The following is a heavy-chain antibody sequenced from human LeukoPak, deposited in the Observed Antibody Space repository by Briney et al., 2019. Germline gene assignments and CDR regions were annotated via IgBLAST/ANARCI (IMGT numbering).Heavy chain of an antibody. Sequence: GMSLRLSCAASGFTFSTYAMHWVRQAPGKGLEWVAVISYDGSDEYYADSVKGRFTISRDNSKNTLYLQMNSLRAEDTAVYYCARDRDSSGYYLWFDPWGQGTLVTVSS. D-gene: IGHD6-19*01. CDR3: ARDRDSSGYYLWFDP. J-gene: IGHJ5*02. CDR1: GFTFSTYA. V-gene: IGHV3-30*04. CDR2: ISYDGSDE.